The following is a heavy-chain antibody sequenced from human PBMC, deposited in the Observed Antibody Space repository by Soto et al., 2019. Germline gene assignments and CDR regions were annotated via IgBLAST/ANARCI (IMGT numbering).Heavy chain of an antibody. V-gene: IGHV3-23*01. CDR2: IGSVGGDT. J-gene: IGHJ3*02. Sequence: EVQLLESGGGLVQPGGSLRLSCAASGFTFYSYAMSWVRQAPGKGLEWVSTIGSVGGDTYYADSVKGRFTISRDDSKNTLLLQMNSLRAEDTAVYYCVKDRMAYNSVWDPFDIWGQGTIVTVSS. CDR3: VKDRMAYNSVWDPFDI. CDR1: GFTFYSYA. D-gene: IGHD1-20*01.